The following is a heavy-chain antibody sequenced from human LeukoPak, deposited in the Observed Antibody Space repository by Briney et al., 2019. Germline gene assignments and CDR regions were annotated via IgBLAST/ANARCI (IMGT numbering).Heavy chain of an antibody. CDR1: GKTLSDLS. J-gene: IGHJ6*03. CDR2: SDPEDGER. V-gene: IGHV1-24*01. D-gene: IGHD6-13*01. CDR3: ARGNTYSSSWYAHYYYMDV. Sequence: ASVKVSCKVSGKTLSDLSIHWLRQPPGKGLEWLGGSDPEDGERIYAQMFQGRVTMTEDTSIDTAYTELSSLRSEDTAVYYCARGNTYSSSWYAHYYYMDVWGKGTTVTVSS.